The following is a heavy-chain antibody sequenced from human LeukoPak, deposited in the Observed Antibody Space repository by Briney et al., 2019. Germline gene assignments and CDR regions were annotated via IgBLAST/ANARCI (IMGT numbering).Heavy chain of an antibody. CDR2: ISGSGGST. J-gene: IGHJ4*02. D-gene: IGHD1/OR15-1a*01. V-gene: IGHV3-23*01. CDR1: GFTFSSYA. Sequence: GGSLRLSCAASGFTFSSYAMSWVRQAPGKGLEWVSGISGSGGSTYYADSVKGRFTISRDNSTNTLYLQMNSLRAEDTAVYYCAKFGAGGNNDYFDYWGQGTLVTVSS. CDR3: AKFGAGGNNDYFDY.